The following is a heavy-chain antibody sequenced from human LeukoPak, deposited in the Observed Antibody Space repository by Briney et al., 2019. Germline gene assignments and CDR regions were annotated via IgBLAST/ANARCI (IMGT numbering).Heavy chain of an antibody. D-gene: IGHD3-9*01. J-gene: IGHJ4*02. V-gene: IGHV3-23*01. CDR1: GFTFSNYA. CDR3: APDLRGSDWSLDY. Sequence: PGGSQRLSCAASGFTFSNYAMSWVRQAPGKGLEWVSVIGDNGFSAYYGDSVKGRFTMSRDNSKNTLYLQMNSLRAEDTAVYYCAPDLRGSDWSLDYWGQGTLVTVSS. CDR2: IGDNGFSA.